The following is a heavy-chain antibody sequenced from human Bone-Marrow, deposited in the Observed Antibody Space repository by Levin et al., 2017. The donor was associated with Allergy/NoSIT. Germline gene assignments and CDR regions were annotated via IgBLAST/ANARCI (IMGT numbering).Heavy chain of an antibody. Sequence: GESLKISCAASGFTFSSYAMSWVRQAPGKGLEWVSAISGSGGSTYYADSVKGRFTISRDNSKNTLYLQMNSLRAEDTAVYYCANPGGRDYYDSSGGWFDPWGQGTLVTVSS. D-gene: IGHD3-22*01. V-gene: IGHV3-23*01. CDR1: GFTFSSYA. CDR2: ISGSGGST. CDR3: ANPGGRDYYDSSGGWFDP. J-gene: IGHJ5*02.